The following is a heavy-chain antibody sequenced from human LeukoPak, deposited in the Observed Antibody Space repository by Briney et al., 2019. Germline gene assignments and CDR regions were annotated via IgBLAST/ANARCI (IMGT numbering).Heavy chain of an antibody. CDR3: ARGPYSYDSSGAFDI. V-gene: IGHV4-59*01. Sequence: SETLSLTCAVYGGSFSGYYWSWIRQPPGKGLEWIGYIYYSGSTNYNPSLKSRVTISVDTSKNQFSLRLSSVTAADTAVYYCARGPYSYDSSGAFDIWGQGTMVTVSS. CDR2: IYYSGST. D-gene: IGHD3-22*01. CDR1: GGSFSGYY. J-gene: IGHJ3*02.